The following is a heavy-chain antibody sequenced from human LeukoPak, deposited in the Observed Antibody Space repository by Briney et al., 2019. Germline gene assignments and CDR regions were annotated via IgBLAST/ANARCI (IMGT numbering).Heavy chain of an antibody. D-gene: IGHD3-22*01. J-gene: IGHJ4*01. V-gene: IGHV3-7*01. CDR2: IRQDGGEK. CDR3: ARSNGLDSSGYINDPCYFDE. Sequence: GGSLRLSCAVSGFTFSSYWMSWVRQAPGKGLEWVASIRQDGGEKSYVDSVKGRFTISRDNAKNSLYLQMNSLRAEDKAVYYCARSNGLDSSGYINDPCYFDEWGQGTLVTVSS. CDR1: GFTFSSYW.